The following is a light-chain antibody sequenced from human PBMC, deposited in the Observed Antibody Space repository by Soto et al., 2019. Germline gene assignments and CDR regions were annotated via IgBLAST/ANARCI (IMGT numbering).Light chain of an antibody. CDR3: QQYNNWPIA. V-gene: IGKV3-15*01. Sequence: EIVMTQSPATLSVSPGERATLSCRASESVSNNLAWYQQKPGQAPRLLIYGASTRATGVPARLSGSGSGTEFTLTISSLQSEDFAVYYCQQYNNWPIAFGHGTRLEIK. CDR2: GAS. CDR1: ESVSNN. J-gene: IGKJ5*01.